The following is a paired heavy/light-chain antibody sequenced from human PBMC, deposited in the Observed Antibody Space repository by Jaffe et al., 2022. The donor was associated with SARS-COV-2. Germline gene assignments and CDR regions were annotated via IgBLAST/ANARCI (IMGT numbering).Heavy chain of an antibody. V-gene: IGHV7-4-1*02. D-gene: IGHD1-20*01. CDR2: INTNTGNP. CDR3: AREVFPGYLDY. CDR1: GYTFLAYA. Sequence: QVQLVQSGSELKKPGASVKVSCKASGYTFLAYAMNWVRQAPGQGLEWMGWINTNTGNPTYAQGFTGRFLFSLDTSVTTAYLQISSLKAEDTALYFCAREVFPGYLDYWGQGTLVTVSS. J-gene: IGHJ4*02.
Light chain of an antibody. Sequence: SYELTQPPSVSVSPGQTARITCSGDALPKKYRYWYQQKSGQAPVLVIYEDYKRPSGIPERFSGSISGTMATLTISGAQVEDEADYYCYSTDSSASHWVFGGGTKLTVL. J-gene: IGLJ3*02. CDR1: ALPKKY. CDR3: YSTDSSASHWV. CDR2: EDY. V-gene: IGLV3-10*01.